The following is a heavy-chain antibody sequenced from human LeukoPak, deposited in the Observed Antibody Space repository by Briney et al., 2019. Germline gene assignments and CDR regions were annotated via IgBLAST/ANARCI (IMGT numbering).Heavy chain of an antibody. CDR3: AKDARIVVVIPYYFDY. J-gene: IGHJ4*02. V-gene: IGHV3-30*18. Sequence: GGSLRLSCAASGFTFSSYGMHWVRQAPGKGLEWVAVISYDGSNKYYADSVKGRFTISRDNSKNTLYLQMNSLRAEDTAVYYCAKDARIVVVIPYYFDYWGQGTLVTVSS. CDR1: GFTFSSYG. D-gene: IGHD3-22*01. CDR2: ISYDGSNK.